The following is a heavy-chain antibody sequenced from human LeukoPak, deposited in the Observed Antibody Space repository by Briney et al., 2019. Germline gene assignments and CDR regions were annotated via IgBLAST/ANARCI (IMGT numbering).Heavy chain of an antibody. Sequence: PSETLSLTCAVYGGSFSGYYWSWIRQPPGKGLEWIGEISQSGSTNYNASLKSRVSISVDTSKNQFSLKFYFVTAADTAVYYCARVTLAGTTWDYFDYWGQGTLVTVSS. V-gene: IGHV4-34*01. CDR1: GGSFSGYY. D-gene: IGHD1-7*01. CDR2: ISQSGST. CDR3: ARVTLAGTTWDYFDY. J-gene: IGHJ4*02.